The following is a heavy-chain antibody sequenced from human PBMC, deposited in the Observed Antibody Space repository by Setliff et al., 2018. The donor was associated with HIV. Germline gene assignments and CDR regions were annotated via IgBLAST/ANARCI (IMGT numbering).Heavy chain of an antibody. V-gene: IGHV4-59*08. D-gene: IGHD2-21*01. CDR3: ARVVIPTEFDQRYMFFFYMDV. Sequence: SETLSLTCNVYGGSMSGHRWNWIRQSPGKGLEWFGYVHYSGSVNYNPSLKSRVIMSVDTSENHFSLSLDSVTAADTAVYFCARVVIPTEFDQRYMFFFYMDVWGKGTTVTVSS. CDR1: GGSMSGHR. CDR2: VHYSGSV. J-gene: IGHJ6*03.